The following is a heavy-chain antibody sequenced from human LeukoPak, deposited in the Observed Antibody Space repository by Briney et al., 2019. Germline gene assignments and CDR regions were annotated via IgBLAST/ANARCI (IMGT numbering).Heavy chain of an antibody. J-gene: IGHJ4*02. V-gene: IGHV1-2*02. Sequence: GASVKVSCKASGYTFTVYYMHWVRQAPGQGLEWMGWINPNSGGTNYAQKFQGRVTMTRDTSISTAYMELSRLRSDDTAVYYCARAPSDFYSGSFDYWGQGTLVTVSS. CDR3: ARAPSDFYSGSFDY. CDR1: GYTFTVYY. CDR2: INPNSGGT. D-gene: IGHD1-26*01.